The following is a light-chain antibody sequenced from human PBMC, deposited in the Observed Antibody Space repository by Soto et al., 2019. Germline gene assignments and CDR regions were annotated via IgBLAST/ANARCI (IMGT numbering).Light chain of an antibody. CDR3: QQYGSSPPT. Sequence: EIVLTQSPGTLSLSPGERATLSCRASQSVSSNYLAWYRRKPGQAPSLLIYGASTRATGIPGRFSGSGSGTDFTLTITRLEPEDFAVYYCQQYGSSPPTFGPGTKVEFK. CDR2: GAS. CDR1: QSVSSNY. J-gene: IGKJ1*01. V-gene: IGKV3-20*01.